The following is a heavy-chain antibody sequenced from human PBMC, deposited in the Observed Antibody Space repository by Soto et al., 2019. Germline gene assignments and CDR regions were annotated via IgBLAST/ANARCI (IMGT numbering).Heavy chain of an antibody. CDR1: GDTFNFYT. CDR3: ATSFGSGSRAFDY. V-gene: IGHV1-69*02. CDR2: FNPILSFS. D-gene: IGHD3-10*01. J-gene: IGHJ4*02. Sequence: QVQLVQSGAEVKKPGSSVKVSCKASGDTFNFYTINWVRQAPGLGLEWMGRFNPILSFSNSALKFQGRVTLTADNSTSTAYMVLSSLRSEDTAIYYCATSFGSGSRAFDYWGQGDLVTVSS.